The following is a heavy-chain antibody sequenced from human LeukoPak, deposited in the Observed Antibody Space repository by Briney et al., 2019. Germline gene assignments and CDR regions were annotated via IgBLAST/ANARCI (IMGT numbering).Heavy chain of an antibody. CDR1: GFTSTQFA. D-gene: IGHD3-22*01. J-gene: IGHJ4*02. CDR3: ARDPRGPAGYDSPARDTFDY. V-gene: IGHV3-30*03. CDR2: IFYDGTIQ. Sequence: PGRSLRLSCAASGFTSTQFAMHWVRQTPGKGLEWVAVIFYDGTIQYYSDSLRGRLIVSRDNPKNTLYLQMNSLRAEDTAVYYCARDPRGPAGYDSPARDTFDYWGQGTLVTVSS.